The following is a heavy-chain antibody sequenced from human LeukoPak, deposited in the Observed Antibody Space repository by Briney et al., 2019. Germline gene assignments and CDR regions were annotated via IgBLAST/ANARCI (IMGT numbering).Heavy chain of an antibody. Sequence: SETLSLTCTVSGGSLSSSSTSYWGWIRQPPGKGLEWIGSMNYGGTSHYNPSLKSRVTISVDTSKKHFSLKLSSVTAADTAVYYCARDGYIYDSSGYYSLDYWGQGTLVTVSS. J-gene: IGHJ4*02. CDR2: MNYGGTS. CDR3: ARDGYIYDSSGYYSLDY. D-gene: IGHD3-22*01. V-gene: IGHV4-39*07. CDR1: GGSLSSSSTSY.